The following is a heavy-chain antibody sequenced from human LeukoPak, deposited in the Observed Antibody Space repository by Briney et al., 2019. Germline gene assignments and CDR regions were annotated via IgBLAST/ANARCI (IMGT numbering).Heavy chain of an antibody. CDR3: AKDGEPVTMVRATYYFHY. V-gene: IGHV3-23*01. J-gene: IGHJ4*02. Sequence: GGSLRLSCAASGFTFSSYAMSWVRQAPGKGLEWVSAISGGGETSYYTGSVKGRFTISRDNSKNMLYLQMNSLRVEDTAIYYCAKDGEPVTMVRATYYFHYWGQGTLVTVSS. D-gene: IGHD3-10*01. CDR1: GFTFSSYA. CDR2: ISGGGETS.